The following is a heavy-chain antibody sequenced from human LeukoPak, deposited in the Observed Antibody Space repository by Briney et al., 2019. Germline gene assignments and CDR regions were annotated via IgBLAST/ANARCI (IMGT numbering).Heavy chain of an antibody. CDR2: IYPKSGDT. CDR3: ARDGPSMMIEFDY. CDR1: GYTFTDYY. V-gene: IGHV1-2*02. D-gene: IGHD3-16*01. J-gene: IGHJ4*02. Sequence: ASVTVSCKTSGYTFTDYYMYWVRQAPGQGLEWMGWIYPKSGDTKYAQKFQGRVTMTRDTSISIAYMELSSLTSDDTAVYYCARDGPSMMIEFDYWAQGTLVTVSS.